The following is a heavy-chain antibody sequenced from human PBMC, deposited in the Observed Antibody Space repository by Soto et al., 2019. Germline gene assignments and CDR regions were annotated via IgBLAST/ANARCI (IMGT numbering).Heavy chain of an antibody. V-gene: IGHV1-18*01. CDR3: ERDRYGSGREEGGWDFDY. Sequence: ASVKVSCKASGYTFTSYGISWVRQAPGQGLEWMGWISAYNGNTNYAQKLQGRVTMTTDTSTSTAYMELRSLRSDDTAVYYCERDRYGSGREEGGWDFDYWGQGTLVTVSS. CDR1: GYTFTSYG. CDR2: ISAYNGNT. J-gene: IGHJ4*02. D-gene: IGHD1-26*01.